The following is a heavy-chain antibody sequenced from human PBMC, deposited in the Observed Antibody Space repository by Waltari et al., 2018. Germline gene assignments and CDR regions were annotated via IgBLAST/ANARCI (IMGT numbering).Heavy chain of an antibody. V-gene: IGHV4-39*01. CDR3: AGQGTTVTTNFDY. CDR1: GGSISSSSYY. Sequence: QLQLQESGPGLVKPSETLSLTCTVSGGSISSSSYYWGWIRQPPGKGLEWIGSIYYRGSTYDNPSPKSRVTISVDTSKNQFSLKLSAVTAADTAVYYCAGQGTTVTTNFDYWGQGTLVTVSS. D-gene: IGHD4-17*01. CDR2: IYYRGST. J-gene: IGHJ4*02.